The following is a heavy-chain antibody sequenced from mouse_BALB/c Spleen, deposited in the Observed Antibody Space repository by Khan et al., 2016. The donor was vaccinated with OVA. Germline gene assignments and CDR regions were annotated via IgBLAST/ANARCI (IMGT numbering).Heavy chain of an antibody. CDR2: ISYSGYT. J-gene: IGHJ3*01. CDR1: GYSFTSDYA. Sequence: VQLKESGPGLVKPSQSLSLTCTVTGYSFTSDYAWYWIRHFPGNQLEWVGYISYSGYTCYTPSLKSRITVTRDTSKNQLFLQLNSVTTEDTATYYCAMRRTYWGQGTLVAVSA. CDR3: AMRRTY. V-gene: IGHV3-2*02.